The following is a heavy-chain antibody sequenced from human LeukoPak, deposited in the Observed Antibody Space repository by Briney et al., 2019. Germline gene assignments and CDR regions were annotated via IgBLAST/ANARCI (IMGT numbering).Heavy chain of an antibody. Sequence: SETLSLTCTVSGGSISSYYWSWIRQPPGKGLEWIGYIYYGGSTNYNPSLKSRVTISVDTSKNQFSLKLSSVTAADTAVYYCARAYDFWSGYSGNYYYYYMDVWGKGTTVTVSS. CDR3: ARAYDFWSGYSGNYYYYYMDV. CDR1: GGSISSYY. J-gene: IGHJ6*03. V-gene: IGHV4-59*01. D-gene: IGHD3-3*01. CDR2: IYYGGST.